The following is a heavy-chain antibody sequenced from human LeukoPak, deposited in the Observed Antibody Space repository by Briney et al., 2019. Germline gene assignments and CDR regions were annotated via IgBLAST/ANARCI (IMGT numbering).Heavy chain of an antibody. Sequence: GGSLRLSCAASGFTFRSYWMSWVRQAPGKGLEWVANIKQDGSEKYYVDSVKGRFTISRDNAKNSLYLQMNSLRAEDTSVYYCARDTNGDGWFDPWGQGTLVTVSS. CDR2: IKQDGSEK. J-gene: IGHJ5*02. CDR1: GFTFRSYW. D-gene: IGHD4-17*01. CDR3: ARDTNGDGWFDP. V-gene: IGHV3-7*01.